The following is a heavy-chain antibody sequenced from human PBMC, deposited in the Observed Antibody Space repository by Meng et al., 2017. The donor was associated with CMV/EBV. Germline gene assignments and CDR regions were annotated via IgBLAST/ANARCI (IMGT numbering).Heavy chain of an antibody. CDR1: GGTFSSYA. CDR3: ARDPERYNWNYAYYRMDV. V-gene: IGHV1-69*10. CDR2: IIPILGIA. J-gene: IGHJ6*02. Sequence: SVKVSCKASGGTFSSYAISWVRQAPGQGLEWMGGIIPILGIANYAQKFQGRVTITADKSTSTAYMELSSLRSEDTAVYYCARDPERYNWNYAYYRMDVWGQGTTVTVSS. D-gene: IGHD1-7*01.